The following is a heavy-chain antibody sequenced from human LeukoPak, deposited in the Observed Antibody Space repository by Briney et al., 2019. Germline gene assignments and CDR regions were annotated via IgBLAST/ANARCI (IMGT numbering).Heavy chain of an antibody. CDR1: GYTFTGYY. CDR3: ARVLSGWFDP. D-gene: IGHD2-8*01. V-gene: IGHV1-18*04. Sequence: GASVNVSCKASGYTFTGYYMHWVRQAPGQGLEWMGWISAYNGNTNYAQKLQGRVTVTTDTSTSTAYMELRSLRSDDTAVYYCARVLSGWFDPWGQGTLVTVSS. CDR2: ISAYNGNT. J-gene: IGHJ5*02.